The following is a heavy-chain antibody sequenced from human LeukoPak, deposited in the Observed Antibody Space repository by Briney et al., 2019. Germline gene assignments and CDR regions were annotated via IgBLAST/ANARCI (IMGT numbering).Heavy chain of an antibody. J-gene: IGHJ4*02. CDR3: AREAAKTVDY. CDR2: IYHSGST. Sequence: SETLSLTCTVSGYSISSGYYWGWIRQPPGKGLEWIGSIYHSGSTYYNPSLKSRVTISVDTSKDQFSLKLISVTAADTAVYYCAREAAKTVDYWGQGTLVTVSS. D-gene: IGHD2-15*01. CDR1: GYSISSGYY. V-gene: IGHV4-38-2*02.